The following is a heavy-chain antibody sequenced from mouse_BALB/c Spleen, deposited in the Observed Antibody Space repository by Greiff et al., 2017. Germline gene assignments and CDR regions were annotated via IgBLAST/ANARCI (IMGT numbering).Heavy chain of an antibody. V-gene: IGHV1-7*01. J-gene: IGHJ2*01. D-gene: IGHD1-1*01. Sequence: VQLVESGAELAKPGASVKMSCKASGYTFTSYWMHWVKQRPGQGLEWIGYINPSTGYTEYNQKFKDKATLTADKSSSTAYMQLSSLTSEDSAVYYCARDPYYYGSSYNDWGQGTTLTVSS. CDR3: ARDPYYYGSSYND. CDR2: INPSTGYT. CDR1: GYTFTSYW.